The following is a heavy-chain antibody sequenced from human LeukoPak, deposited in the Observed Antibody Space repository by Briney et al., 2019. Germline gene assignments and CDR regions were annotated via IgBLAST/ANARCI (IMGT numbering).Heavy chain of an antibody. CDR1: GGSISSYY. CDR2: IYTSGST. J-gene: IGHJ4*02. Sequence: SETLSLTCTVSGGSISSYYWSWIRQPAGKGLEWIGRIYTSGSTNYNPSLKSRVTISVDTSKNQFSLKLSSVTAADTAVYYCARVRSSSWYEVDYFDYWGQGTLVTVSS. CDR3: ARVRSSSWYEVDYFDY. D-gene: IGHD6-13*01. V-gene: IGHV4-4*07.